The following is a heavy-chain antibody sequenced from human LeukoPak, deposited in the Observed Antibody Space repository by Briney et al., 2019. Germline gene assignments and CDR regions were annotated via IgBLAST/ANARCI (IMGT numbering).Heavy chain of an antibody. CDR3: ARGVGVVPAAMLLC. Sequence: GGSLRLSCAASGFTFSSYSMNWVRQAPGKGLEWVSSISSSSSYIYYADSVKGRFTISRDNAKNSLYLQMNSLRAEDTAVYYCARGVGVVPAAMLLCWGQGTLVTVSS. D-gene: IGHD2-2*01. V-gene: IGHV3-21*01. J-gene: IGHJ4*02. CDR1: GFTFSSYS. CDR2: ISSSSSYI.